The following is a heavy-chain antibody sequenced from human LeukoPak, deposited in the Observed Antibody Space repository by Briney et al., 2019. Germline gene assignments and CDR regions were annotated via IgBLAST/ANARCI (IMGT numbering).Heavy chain of an antibody. CDR1: GGSFSGYY. J-gene: IGHJ4*02. Sequence: SETLSLTCAVYGGSFSGYYWSWIRQPPGKGLEWIGEINHSGSTNYNPSLKSRVTISVDTSKNQFSLKLSSVTAADTAVYYCARDRDFLWRMAYYFDYWGQGTLVTVSS. CDR3: ARDRDFLWRMAYYFDY. V-gene: IGHV4-34*01. D-gene: IGHD2-21*02. CDR2: INHSGST.